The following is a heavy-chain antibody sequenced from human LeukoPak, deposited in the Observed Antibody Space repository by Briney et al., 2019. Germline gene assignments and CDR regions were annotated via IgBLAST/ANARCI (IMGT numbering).Heavy chain of an antibody. Sequence: GGSLRLSCAASGFTFDDYGMSWVRQAPGKGLEWVSGINWNGGSTGYADSVKGRFTISRDNAKNSLYLQMNSLRAEDTALYYCARLMGGGSSAVSDYRGQGTLVTVFS. CDR3: ARLMGGGSSAVSDY. V-gene: IGHV3-20*04. J-gene: IGHJ4*02. CDR2: INWNGGST. CDR1: GFTFDDYG. D-gene: IGHD2-2*01.